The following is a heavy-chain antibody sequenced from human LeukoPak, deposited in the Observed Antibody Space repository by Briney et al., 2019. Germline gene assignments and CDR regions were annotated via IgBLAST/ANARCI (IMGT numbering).Heavy chain of an antibody. CDR3: AKDYYYDPVDAFDV. CDR1: XFTFSTYA. V-gene: IGHV3-23*01. D-gene: IGHD3-22*01. CDR2: ISASYGST. J-gene: IGHJ3*01. Sequence: XXSCXXXXFTFSTYAMSWVRQAPGKGLEWVSCISASYGSTYYADSVKGRFTISRDNSKNTLYLQMNSLRAEDTAVYYCAKDYYYDPVDAFDVWGQGTMVSVSS.